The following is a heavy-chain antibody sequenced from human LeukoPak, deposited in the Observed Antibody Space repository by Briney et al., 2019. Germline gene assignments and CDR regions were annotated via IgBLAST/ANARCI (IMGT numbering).Heavy chain of an antibody. CDR1: GFTFSSYA. CDR2: ISYDGSNK. CDR3: ARSATARVTAY. V-gene: IGHV3-30-3*01. J-gene: IGHJ4*02. D-gene: IGHD5-18*01. Sequence: GGSLRLSCAASGFTFSSYAMHWVRQAPGKGLEWVAVISYDGSNKYYADSVKGRFTISRDNSKNTLYLRMNTLRGEDTAVYYCARSATARVTAYRGQGTLVTVSS.